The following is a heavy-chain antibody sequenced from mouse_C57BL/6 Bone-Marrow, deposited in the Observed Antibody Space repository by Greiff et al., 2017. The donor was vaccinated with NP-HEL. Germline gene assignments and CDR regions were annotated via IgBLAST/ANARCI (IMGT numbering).Heavy chain of an antibody. CDR3: ARDGVRAMDY. D-gene: IGHD2-14*01. CDR1: GYTFTSYG. J-gene: IGHJ4*01. Sequence: VQLQQSGAELARPGASVKLSCKASGYTFTSYGISWVKQRTGQGLEWIGEIYPRSGNTYYNEKFKGKATLTANKSSSTAYMELRSLTSEDSAVYFCARDGVRAMDYWGQGTSVTVSS. CDR2: IYPRSGNT. V-gene: IGHV1-81*01.